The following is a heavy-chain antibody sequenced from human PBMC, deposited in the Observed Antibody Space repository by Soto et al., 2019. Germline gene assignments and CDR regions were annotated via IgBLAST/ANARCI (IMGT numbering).Heavy chain of an antibody. V-gene: IGHV1-18*01. CDR3: ARELSIAAPDAFDI. CDR1: GYTFTSYG. J-gene: IGHJ3*02. CDR2: ISAYNGNT. Sequence: ASVKVSCKASGYTFTSYGISWVRQAPGQGLEWMGWISAYNGNTNYAQKLQGRVTMTTDTSTSTAYMELRSLRSDDTAVYYCARELSIAAPDAFDIWGQGTIVTVSS. D-gene: IGHD6-13*01.